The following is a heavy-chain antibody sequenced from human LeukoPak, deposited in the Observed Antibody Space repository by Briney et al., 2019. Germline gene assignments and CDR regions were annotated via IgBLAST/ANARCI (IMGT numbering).Heavy chain of an antibody. V-gene: IGHV1-69*04. CDR1: GGTFSSYA. CDR3: ARVTGSGYYFSEYFQH. D-gene: IGHD3-22*01. J-gene: IGHJ1*01. CDR2: IIPILGIA. Sequence: SVKVSCKASGGTFSSYAISWVRQAPGQGLEWMGRIIPILGIANYAQKFQGRVTITADKSTSTAYMELSSLRSEDTAVYYCARVTGSGYYFSEYFQHWGQGTLVTVSS.